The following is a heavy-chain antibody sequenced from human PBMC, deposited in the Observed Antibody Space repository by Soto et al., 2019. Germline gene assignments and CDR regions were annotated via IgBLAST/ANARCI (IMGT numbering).Heavy chain of an antibody. CDR2: ISDSGRST. D-gene: IGHD3-3*01. J-gene: IGHJ4*02. CDR3: AKGLDIWSGPIDY. Sequence: GGSLRLSCVVSGFTFSSYAMNWVRQAPGKGLEWVSLISDSGRSTRYADSVKGRFTISRDNSKNTVYMEMNSLRADDTAVYYCAKGLDIWSGPIDYWGQGTLVTVSS. CDR1: GFTFSSYA. V-gene: IGHV3-23*01.